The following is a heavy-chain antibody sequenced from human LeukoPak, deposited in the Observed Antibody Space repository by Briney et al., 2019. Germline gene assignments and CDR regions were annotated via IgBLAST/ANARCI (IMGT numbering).Heavy chain of an antibody. CDR3: ARHYYDSSGYDPGAFDI. J-gene: IGHJ3*02. CDR1: GGTFSSYA. D-gene: IGHD3-22*01. CDR2: IIPIFGTA. Sequence: ASVKVSSKASGGTFSSYAISWVRQAPGQGLEWMGGIIPIFGTANYAQKFQGRVTITADESTSTAYMELSSLRSEDTAVYYCARHYYDSSGYDPGAFDIWGQGTMVTVSS. V-gene: IGHV1-69*13.